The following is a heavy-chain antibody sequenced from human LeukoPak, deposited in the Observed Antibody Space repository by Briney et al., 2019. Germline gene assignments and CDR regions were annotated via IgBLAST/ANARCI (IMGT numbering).Heavy chain of an antibody. J-gene: IGHJ3*02. D-gene: IGHD3-10*01. V-gene: IGHV3-23*01. Sequence: GGSLRLSCATSGFSFSNYAMNWVRQAPGKGLQWVSSINGGGDRKYYADSVKGRFTISRDNSKNTLYLQMNSLRAEDTAVYYCAKVANRGWGDAFDIWGQGTMVTVSS. CDR1: GFSFSNYA. CDR3: AKVANRGWGDAFDI. CDR2: INGGGDRK.